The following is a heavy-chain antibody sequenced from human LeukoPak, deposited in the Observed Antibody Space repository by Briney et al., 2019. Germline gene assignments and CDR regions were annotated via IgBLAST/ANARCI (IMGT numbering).Heavy chain of an antibody. CDR3: AREYDFWSGYLAAAEY. Sequence: GGSLRLSCAASGFTFSNNAMGWVRQAPGKGLEWVSYISSSGSTIYYADSVKGRFTISRDNAKNSLYLQMNSLRAEDTAVYYCAREYDFWSGYLAAAEYWGQGTLVTVSS. J-gene: IGHJ4*02. V-gene: IGHV3-11*01. CDR2: ISSSGSTI. CDR1: GFTFSNNA. D-gene: IGHD3-3*01.